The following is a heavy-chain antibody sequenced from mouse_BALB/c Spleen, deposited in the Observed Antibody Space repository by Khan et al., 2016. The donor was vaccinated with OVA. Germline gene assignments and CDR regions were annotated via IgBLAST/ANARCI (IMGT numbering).Heavy chain of an antibody. V-gene: IGHV5-6*01. Sequence: EVELVESGGDLVKPGGSLKLSCAVSGFTFSTYGMSWVRQTPDMRLEWVATISTGGHYTYYPDSVTGRFTISRDNAMNTLYLQMSILKSEDTAIYYCTRLAYYYNSEGFAYWGQGTLVAVS. CDR2: ISTGGHYT. D-gene: IGHD1-1*01. CDR1: GFTFSTYG. CDR3: TRLAYYYNSEGFAY. J-gene: IGHJ3*01.